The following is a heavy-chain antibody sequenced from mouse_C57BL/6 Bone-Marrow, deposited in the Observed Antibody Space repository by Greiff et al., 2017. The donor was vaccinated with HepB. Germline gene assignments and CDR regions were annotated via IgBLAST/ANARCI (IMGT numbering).Heavy chain of an antibody. D-gene: IGHD5-1*01. Sequence: VQLKQSGAELVRPGASVTLSCKASGYTFTDYEMHWVKQTPVHGLEWIGAIDPETGGTAYNQKFKGKAILTADKSSSTAYMELRSLTSEDSAVYYCTRGVPTVDYWGQGTTLTVSS. V-gene: IGHV1-15*01. CDR3: TRGVPTVDY. J-gene: IGHJ2*01. CDR2: IDPETGGT. CDR1: GYTFTDYE.